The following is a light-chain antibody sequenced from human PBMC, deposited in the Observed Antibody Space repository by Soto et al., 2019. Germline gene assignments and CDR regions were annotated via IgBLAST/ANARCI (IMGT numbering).Light chain of an antibody. CDR1: QSISSW. V-gene: IGKV1-5*01. Sequence: DIQMTQSPSTLSASVGDRVTITCRASQSISSWLAWYQQKPGKAPKLLIYDASSLESGVPSRFSGSGSGTEFTLTISSLQPDDFATYSCQQHNSYWTFGQGTDVDIK. CDR2: DAS. J-gene: IGKJ1*01. CDR3: QQHNSYWT.